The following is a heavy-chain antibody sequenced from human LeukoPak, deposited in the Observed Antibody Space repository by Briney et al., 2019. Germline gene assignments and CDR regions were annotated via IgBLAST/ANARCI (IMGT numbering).Heavy chain of an antibody. V-gene: IGHV3-23*01. Sequence: GGSLRLSCAASGFTFSSYAMSWVRQAPGKGLEWVSAISGSGGSTYYADSVKGRFTISRDNSKNALYLQMNSLRAEDTAVYYCAKNIAAAGTAWIYWGQGTLVTVSS. CDR2: ISGSGGST. J-gene: IGHJ4*02. CDR3: AKNIAAAGTAWIY. D-gene: IGHD6-13*01. CDR1: GFTFSSYA.